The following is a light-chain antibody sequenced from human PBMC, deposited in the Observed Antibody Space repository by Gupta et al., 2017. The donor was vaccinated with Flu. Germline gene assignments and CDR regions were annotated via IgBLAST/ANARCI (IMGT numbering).Light chain of an antibody. J-gene: IGLJ3*02. CDR2: SNP. CDR3: QSYDNSLSGWV. V-gene: IGLV1-40*01. CDR1: SSNTGARYG. Sequence: QSVLTQPHYVSWAPGQRVTIYCTGRSSNTGARYGVHWYQQLPGAVPKLLIYSNPNRPSRVPDRFSASKSGSAASLAIAGLQAEDEADDYFQSYDNSLSGWVFGGGTKLTVL.